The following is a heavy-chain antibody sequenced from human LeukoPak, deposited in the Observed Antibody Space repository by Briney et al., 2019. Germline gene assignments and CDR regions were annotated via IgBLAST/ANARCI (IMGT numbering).Heavy chain of an antibody. CDR1: GFTFSTYW. J-gene: IGHJ4*02. Sequence: PGGSLRLSCAASGFTFSTYWMSWVRQAPGKGLEWVANIKQDGSEKYYVDSVEGRFTFSRDNAKNSLYLQMNSLRAEDTAVYYCARLGEKADFDYWSQGTLVTVSS. D-gene: IGHD3-16*01. V-gene: IGHV3-7*01. CDR2: IKQDGSEK. CDR3: ARLGEKADFDY.